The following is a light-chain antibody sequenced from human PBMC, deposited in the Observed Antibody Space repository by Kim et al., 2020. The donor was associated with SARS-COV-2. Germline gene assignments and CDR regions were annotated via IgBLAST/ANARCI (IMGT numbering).Light chain of an antibody. CDR2: GAS. Sequence: CQGKRATLACRASPDVSSNNLAWYQQKPGRAPRLLIYGASSRATGIPDRFSGSGSGTDFTLTITRLEPEDLAVYYCQQYSSSPATFGRGTKVDIK. CDR3: QQYSSSPAT. V-gene: IGKV3-20*01. J-gene: IGKJ1*01. CDR1: PDVSSNN.